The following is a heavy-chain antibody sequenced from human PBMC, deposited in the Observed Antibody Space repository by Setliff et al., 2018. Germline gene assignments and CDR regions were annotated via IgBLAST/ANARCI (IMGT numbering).Heavy chain of an antibody. J-gene: IGHJ5*02. CDR1: GGSFSAYY. V-gene: IGHV4-34*01. Sequence: SETLSLTCTVYGGSFSAYYWSWIRQPPGEGLEWIGEISHGGGTNYNPSLKSRVTISIDTSKNLFSLKLTSVTAADTAVYYCATGDVYDSSAFFSDWFDPWGQGTLVTVSS. CDR2: ISHGGGT. D-gene: IGHD3-22*01. CDR3: ATGDVYDSSAFFSDWFDP.